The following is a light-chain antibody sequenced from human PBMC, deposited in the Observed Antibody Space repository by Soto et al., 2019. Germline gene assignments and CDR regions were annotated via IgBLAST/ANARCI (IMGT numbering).Light chain of an antibody. Sequence: DIQMTQSPSTLSASVGDRVTITCRASQSVSTWLAWYQQKPGKAPKLLILKASTLENGAPSRFSGSGSGTDFSRTISSLQPDDFATDDCHQYHIYPVPCGGGTKVEIK. J-gene: IGKJ4*01. CDR3: HQYHIYPVP. V-gene: IGKV1-5*03. CDR2: KAS. CDR1: QSVSTW.